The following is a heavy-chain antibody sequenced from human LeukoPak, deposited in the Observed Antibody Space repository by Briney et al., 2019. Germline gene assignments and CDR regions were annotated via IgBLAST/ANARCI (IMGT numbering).Heavy chain of an antibody. Sequence: AASVQFSCKASGGTFSSYAISWVRQAPGQGLEWMGGIIPIFGTANYAQKFQGRVTITADESTSTAYMELSSLRSEDTAVYYCARTPFLAYCGGDCYYDYWGQGTLVTVSS. V-gene: IGHV1-69*13. CDR3: ARTPFLAYCGGDCYYDY. D-gene: IGHD2-21*02. J-gene: IGHJ4*02. CDR1: GGTFSSYA. CDR2: IIPIFGTA.